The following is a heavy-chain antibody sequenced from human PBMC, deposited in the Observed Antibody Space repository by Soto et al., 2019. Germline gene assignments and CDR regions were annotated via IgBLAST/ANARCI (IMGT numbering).Heavy chain of an antibody. CDR1: GFTFSSYA. D-gene: IGHD2-21*01. J-gene: IGHJ3*02. Sequence: PGGSLRLSCAASGFTFSSYAMSWVRQAPGKGLEWVSAISGSGGDTYYADSVQGRFTISRDNSKNTLYLQMSSLRAEDTAVYYCAKHYCGATTTCLDAFDMWGQGTMVTVS. CDR2: ISGSGGDT. CDR3: AKHYCGATTTCLDAFDM. V-gene: IGHV3-23*01.